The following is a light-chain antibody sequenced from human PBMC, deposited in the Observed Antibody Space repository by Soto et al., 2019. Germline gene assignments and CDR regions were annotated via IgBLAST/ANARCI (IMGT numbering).Light chain of an antibody. CDR1: QSVTNY. CDR2: DTS. CDR3: LQHNQWLRT. Sequence: ELVLTQSPATLSLSPGERATLSCRASQSVTNYVAWYQQKPGQAPRLLIYDTSKRATGIPARFSGSGSGTDFTLTISSLEPGDFAVYYCLQHNQWLRTFGQGTKLEIK. J-gene: IGKJ2*01. V-gene: IGKV3-11*01.